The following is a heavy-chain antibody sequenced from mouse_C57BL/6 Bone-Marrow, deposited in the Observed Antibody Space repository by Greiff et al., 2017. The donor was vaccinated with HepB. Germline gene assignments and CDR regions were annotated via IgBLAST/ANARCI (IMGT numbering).Heavy chain of an antibody. Sequence: VNVVESGAELVRPGASVTLSCKASGYTFTDYEMHWVKQTPVHGLEWIGAIDPETGGTAYNQKFKGKAILTADKSSSTAYMELRSLTSEDSAVYYCTRPTDYYGSSPYYFDYWGQGTTLTVSS. J-gene: IGHJ2*01. D-gene: IGHD1-1*01. V-gene: IGHV1-15*01. CDR1: GYTFTDYE. CDR2: IDPETGGT. CDR3: TRPTDYYGSSPYYFDY.